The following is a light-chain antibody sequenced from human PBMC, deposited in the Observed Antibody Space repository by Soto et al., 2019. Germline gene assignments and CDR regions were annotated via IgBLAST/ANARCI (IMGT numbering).Light chain of an antibody. CDR3: MQALQTPRT. J-gene: IGKJ1*01. Sequence: DIVMTQSPLSLPVTPGEPASISCRSSQSLLHSNGYNFLDWYLQKPGQSPQLLIYMGSNRASGVPDRFSDSGSGTDFTLEISRVEAEDVGVYYCMQALQTPRTFGQGTKVEIK. CDR1: QSLLHSNGYNF. CDR2: MGS. V-gene: IGKV2-28*01.